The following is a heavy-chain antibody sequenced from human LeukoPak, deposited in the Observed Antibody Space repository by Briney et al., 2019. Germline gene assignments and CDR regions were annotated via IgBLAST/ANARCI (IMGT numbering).Heavy chain of an antibody. V-gene: IGHV4-39*07. CDR1: GGCISSSSYH. D-gene: IGHD3-10*01. CDR2: IYYSGST. J-gene: IGHJ4*02. CDR3: VSVRGNKKYYFDY. Sequence: SETLSLTCTVSGGCISSSSYHWGWIRQPPGKGLEWIGSIYYSGSTYYNPSLKSRVTISVDTSKNQFSLKLSSVTAADTAVYYCVSVRGNKKYYFDYWGQGTLVTVSS.